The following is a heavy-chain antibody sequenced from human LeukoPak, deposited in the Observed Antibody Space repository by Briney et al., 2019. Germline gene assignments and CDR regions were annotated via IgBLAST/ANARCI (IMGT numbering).Heavy chain of an antibody. V-gene: IGHV3-30*02. J-gene: IGHJ4*02. CDR2: IRYTASDK. CDR3: ARFRTAMQLWKGYYFDY. CDR1: GFTFSYYG. D-gene: IGHD5-18*01. Sequence: GGSLRLSCAASGFTFSYYGMHWVRQPPGKGLEWVAFIRYTASDKYYADSVKGRFTISRDNAKNSLYLQMNSLRAEDTAVYYCARFRTAMQLWKGYYFDYWGQGTRVTVSS.